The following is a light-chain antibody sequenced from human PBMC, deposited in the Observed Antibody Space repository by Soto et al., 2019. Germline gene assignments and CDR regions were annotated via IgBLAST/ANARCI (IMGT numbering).Light chain of an antibody. CDR1: QSVSSSY. CDR2: GAS. J-gene: IGKJ1*01. CDR3: QQYGSSPSWT. V-gene: IGKV3-20*01. Sequence: EIVLTQSPGTLSLSPGERATLSCRASQSVSSSYLAWYQQKPGQAPRLLMYGASSRATGIPDRFSGSGSGTDFTLTISRLEPEDFAVYYCQQYGSSPSWTFGQGTRWISN.